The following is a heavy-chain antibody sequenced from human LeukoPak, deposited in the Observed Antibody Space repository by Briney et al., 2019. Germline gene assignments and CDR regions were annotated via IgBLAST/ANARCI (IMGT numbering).Heavy chain of an antibody. V-gene: IGHV4-59*08. D-gene: IGHD3-10*01. Sequence: SETLSLTCTVSGGSISSYYWSWIRQPPGKGLEWIGYIYYSGSTNYNPSLKSRVTISVDTSKNQFSLKLSSVTAADTAVYYCARSYYYGSGSYGMDVWGQGTTVTVSS. CDR3: ARSYYYGSGSYGMDV. CDR2: IYYSGST. J-gene: IGHJ6*02. CDR1: GGSISSYY.